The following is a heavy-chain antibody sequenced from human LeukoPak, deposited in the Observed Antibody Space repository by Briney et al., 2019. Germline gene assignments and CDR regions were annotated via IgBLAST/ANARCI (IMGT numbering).Heavy chain of an antibody. D-gene: IGHD5-18*01. CDR3: ARGWIQLWRYYFHW. J-gene: IGHJ4*02. CDR1: GFSFSSYE. V-gene: IGHV3-48*03. CDR2: ISSSGSTI. Sequence: GGSLRLSCAASGFSFSSYEMNWVRQAPGKGLEWVSYISSSGSTIYYADSVKGRFTISRDNAKNSLYLQMNSLRAEDTAVYYCARGWIQLWRYYFHWWGQGPMVSVSS.